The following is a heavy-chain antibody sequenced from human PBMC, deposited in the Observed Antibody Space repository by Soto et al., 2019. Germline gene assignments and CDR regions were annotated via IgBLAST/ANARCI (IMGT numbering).Heavy chain of an antibody. V-gene: IGHV3-48*03. D-gene: IGHD3-22*01. Sequence: EVQLVESGGGLVQPGGSLKLSCAASGFTFSSYEMNWVRQAPGKGLEWVSYISSSGSTIYYADSVKGRFTISRDNAKNSLYLQMNSLRAEDTAVYYCARDRGAYDSSGYPLDYWGQGTLVTVSS. CDR3: ARDRGAYDSSGYPLDY. J-gene: IGHJ4*02. CDR2: ISSSGSTI. CDR1: GFTFSSYE.